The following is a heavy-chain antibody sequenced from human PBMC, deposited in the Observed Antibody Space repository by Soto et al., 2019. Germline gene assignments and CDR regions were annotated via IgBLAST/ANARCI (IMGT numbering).Heavy chain of an antibody. V-gene: IGHV1-2*02. CDR1: GYPFSDNQ. D-gene: IGHD4-4*01. CDR3: ARKHSLDYIRWGLDP. Sequence: GASVKVSCKASGYPFSDNQIHWLRRAPGQGLEWMGRINPKSDDTNYAQKFQGRVTMTRDTSIDTAHLELTGLTSDDTATYYCARKHSLDYIRWGLDPWGQGTLVTVSS. J-gene: IGHJ5*02. CDR2: INPKSDDT.